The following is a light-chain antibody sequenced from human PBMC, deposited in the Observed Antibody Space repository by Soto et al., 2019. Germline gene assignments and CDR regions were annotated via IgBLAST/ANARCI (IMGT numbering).Light chain of an antibody. V-gene: IGKV1-33*01. J-gene: IGKJ2*02. CDR1: QDISNY. CDR3: QQYDNWST. CDR2: DAS. Sequence: DIQMTQSPSSLSASVGDRVTITCQASQDISNYLNWYQQKPGRAPKLLIYDASNLETGVPSRFSGSGSGTDFTFTISSLQPEDIATYYCQQYDNWSTFGQGTK.